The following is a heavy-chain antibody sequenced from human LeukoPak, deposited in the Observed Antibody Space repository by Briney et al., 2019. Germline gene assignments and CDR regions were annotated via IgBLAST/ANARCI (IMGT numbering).Heavy chain of an antibody. CDR3: ARDLGAPMYYFDY. D-gene: IGHD1-26*01. Sequence: GGSLRLSCAASGFTFSSYGMHWVRQAPGKGLEWVAFIRYDGSNKYYADSVKGRFTISRDNSKNTLYLQMNSLRAEDTAVYYCARDLGAPMYYFDYWGQGTLVTVSS. V-gene: IGHV3-30*02. CDR1: GFTFSSYG. CDR2: IRYDGSNK. J-gene: IGHJ4*02.